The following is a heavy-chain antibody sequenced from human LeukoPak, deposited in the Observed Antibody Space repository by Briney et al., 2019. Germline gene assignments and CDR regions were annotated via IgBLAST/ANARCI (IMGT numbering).Heavy chain of an antibody. J-gene: IGHJ4*02. Sequence: PSETLSLTCAVYGGSFSGYYWSWIRQPPGKGLEWIGEINHSGSTNYNPSLKSRVTISVDTSKNQFSLKLSSVTAADTAVYYCARGVWDDYGQPHIDYWGQGTLVTVSS. V-gene: IGHV4-34*01. CDR2: INHSGST. CDR1: GGSFSGYY. CDR3: ARGVWDDYGQPHIDY. D-gene: IGHD4-17*01.